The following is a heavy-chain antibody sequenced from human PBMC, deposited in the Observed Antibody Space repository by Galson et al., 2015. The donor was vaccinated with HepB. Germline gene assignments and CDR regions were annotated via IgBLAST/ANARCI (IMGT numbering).Heavy chain of an antibody. J-gene: IGHJ4*02. CDR3: AREGNYCSGGSCYYFDY. Sequence: SLRLSCAASGFTFSSYSMNWVRQAPGKGLEWVSSISSSSSYIYYADSVKGRFTISRDNAKNSLYLQMNSLRAEDTAVYYCAREGNYCSGGSCYYFDYWGQGTLVTVSS. CDR1: GFTFSSYS. D-gene: IGHD2-15*01. V-gene: IGHV3-21*01. CDR2: ISSSSSYI.